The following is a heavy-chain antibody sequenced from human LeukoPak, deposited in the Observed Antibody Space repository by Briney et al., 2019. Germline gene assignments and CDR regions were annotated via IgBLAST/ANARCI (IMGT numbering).Heavy chain of an antibody. V-gene: IGHV4-61*02. D-gene: IGHD3-10*01. CDR1: GGSISSSNYY. Sequence: PSQTLSLTCSVSGGSISSSNYYWSWIRQPAGKGLEWIGRIYTTGSTNYNPSLKSRVTMSVDTPKNQFSLKLSSVTAADTAVYYCARDYMVRGLGYYYYYMDVWGKGTTVTISS. J-gene: IGHJ6*03. CDR2: IYTTGST. CDR3: ARDYMVRGLGYYYYYMDV.